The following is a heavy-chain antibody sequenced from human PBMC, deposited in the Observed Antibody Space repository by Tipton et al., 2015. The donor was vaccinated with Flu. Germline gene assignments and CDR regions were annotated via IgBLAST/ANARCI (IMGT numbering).Heavy chain of an antibody. V-gene: IGHV1-8*01. D-gene: IGHD2-2*01. J-gene: IGHJ6*03. CDR1: GYTFTSWH. Sequence: QLVQSGAEVKKPGASVKVSCKASGYTFTSWHFSWVRQATGQGLEWLGWMIPKIGNTASAQSAQKFQGRVAMTWNSSISTAYMELSSLRSEDTAVYYCARGGRQLPRTRARITHMDVWGNGTTVTVSS. CDR3: ARGGRQLPRTRARITHMDV. CDR2: MIPKIGNT.